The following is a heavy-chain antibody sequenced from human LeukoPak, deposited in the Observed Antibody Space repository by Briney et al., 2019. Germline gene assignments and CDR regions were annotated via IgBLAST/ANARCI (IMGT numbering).Heavy chain of an antibody. D-gene: IGHD5-12*01. CDR3: ARAGGSRYGYAFDV. CDR2: ISGSGGST. J-gene: IGHJ3*01. CDR1: GFTFSSYA. V-gene: IGHV3-23*01. Sequence: GGSLRLSCAASGFTFSSYAMSWVRQAPGKGLEWVSAISGSGGSTYYADSVKGRFTISRDNSENTLYLQMNSLRVEDTALFYYARAGGSRYGYAFDVWGQGTLVTVSS.